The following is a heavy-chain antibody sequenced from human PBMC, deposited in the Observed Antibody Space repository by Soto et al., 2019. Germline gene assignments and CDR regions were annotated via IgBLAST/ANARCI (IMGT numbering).Heavy chain of an antibody. D-gene: IGHD5-18*01. V-gene: IGHV4-59*01. Sequence: PSETLSLTCTVSGGSISSYYWSWIRQPPGKGLEWIGYIYYSGSTNYNPSLKSRVTISVDTSKNQFSLKLSSVTAADTAVYYCERAGPAVDTHFDYWGQGTLVTVSS. J-gene: IGHJ4*02. CDR2: IYYSGST. CDR3: ERAGPAVDTHFDY. CDR1: GGSISSYY.